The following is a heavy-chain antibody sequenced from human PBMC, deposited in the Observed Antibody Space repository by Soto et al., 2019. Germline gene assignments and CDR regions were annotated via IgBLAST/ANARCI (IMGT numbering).Heavy chain of an antibody. CDR3: AATSDWFDP. Sequence: QVQLQESGPGLVKASQTLSLTCSVSGGSISSGTYSWSWLRQHPGKGLEWIANIYYGGGTYYTPSLKSRVFISVVTSKNQFSLKLSSVTAADTAVYYCAATSDWFDPWCEGTLVSVSS. V-gene: IGHV4-31*03. CDR2: IYYGGGT. CDR1: GGSISSGTYS. J-gene: IGHJ5*02.